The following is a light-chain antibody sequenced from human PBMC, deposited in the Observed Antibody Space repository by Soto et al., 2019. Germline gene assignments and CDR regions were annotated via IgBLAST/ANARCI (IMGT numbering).Light chain of an antibody. CDR1: QSVNSNY. J-gene: IGKJ1*01. V-gene: IGKV3-20*01. CDR3: QQYDSPPRT. CDR2: GAS. Sequence: EIVLTQSPGTLSLSPGERATLSCRASQSVNSNYLAWYQQKPGQGPRVLMYGASSRATGIPDRFSGSGSGKDFPLTISRLEPEDFAVYYCQQYDSPPRTFGQGTKVEIK.